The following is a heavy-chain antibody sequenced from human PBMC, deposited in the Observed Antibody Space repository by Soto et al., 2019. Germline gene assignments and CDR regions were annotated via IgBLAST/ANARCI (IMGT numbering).Heavy chain of an antibody. CDR3: ARHPPRSSTQQRYNRFDP. Sequence: PSETLSLTCTVSGGSISSSSYYWGWIRQPPGKGLEWIGSIYYSGSTYYNPSLKSRVTISVDTSKNQFSLKLSSVTAADTAVYYCARHPPRSSTQQRYNRFDPWGQGTLVTVSS. CDR1: GGSISSSSYY. CDR2: IYYSGST. V-gene: IGHV4-39*01. D-gene: IGHD2-2*01. J-gene: IGHJ5*02.